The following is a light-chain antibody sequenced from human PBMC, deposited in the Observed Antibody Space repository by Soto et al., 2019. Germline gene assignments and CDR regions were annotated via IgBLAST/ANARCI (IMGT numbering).Light chain of an antibody. CDR2: DAS. CDR3: QQDNNWPLT. V-gene: IGKV3D-15*01. J-gene: IGKJ4*01. CDR1: QPVSRN. Sequence: EIVLTQSPATLSVSPGERATLSCRASQPVSRNLAWYQQQPGQPPRLLIYDASTRASGISTRFSGSGSETDFTLNISSLQSEDLGIYYCQQDNNWPLTFSGGTKVEIK.